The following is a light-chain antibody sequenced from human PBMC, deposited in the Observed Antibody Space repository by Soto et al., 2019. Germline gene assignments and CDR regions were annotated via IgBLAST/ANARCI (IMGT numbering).Light chain of an antibody. CDR2: EVS. V-gene: IGLV2-8*01. Sequence: QSALTQPPSASGSPGQSVTISCTGTSSDIGGYNYVSWYQQHPGKAPKLMIYEVSKRPSGVPDRFSGSTSGNTASLTVSGLQAEDEADYYCSSYAGSNNYVFGSGTKATVL. J-gene: IGLJ1*01. CDR3: SSYAGSNNYV. CDR1: SSDIGGYNY.